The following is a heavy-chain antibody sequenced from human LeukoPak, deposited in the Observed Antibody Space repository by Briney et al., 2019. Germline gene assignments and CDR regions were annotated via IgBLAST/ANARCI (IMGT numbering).Heavy chain of an antibody. V-gene: IGHV4-39*07. CDR1: GGSISSSSYY. Sequence: PSETLSLTCTVSGGSISSSSYYWGWIRQPPGKGLEWIGSIYYSGSTNYNPSLKSRVTISVDTSKNQFSLKLSSVTAADTAVYYCARGATIFGVVIPYFDYWGQGTLVTVSS. J-gene: IGHJ4*02. D-gene: IGHD3-3*01. CDR2: IYYSGST. CDR3: ARGATIFGVVIPYFDY.